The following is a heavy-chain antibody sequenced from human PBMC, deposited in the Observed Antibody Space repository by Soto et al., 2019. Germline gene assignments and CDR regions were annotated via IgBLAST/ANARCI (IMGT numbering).Heavy chain of an antibody. J-gene: IGHJ4*02. V-gene: IGHV3-15*01. D-gene: IGHD1-1*01. CDR3: VEGWNDF. CDR1: GFMFSSAW. Sequence: EVQMVQSGGDLVKPGGSLRLSCITSGFMFSSAWMSWVRQAPGKGLEWVARIKSKADGGARDYAAPVKGRFTISRDDLKNTVYLQMNSLRAEDTAVYYCVEGWNDFWGQGTLVTVSS. CDR2: IKSKADGGAR.